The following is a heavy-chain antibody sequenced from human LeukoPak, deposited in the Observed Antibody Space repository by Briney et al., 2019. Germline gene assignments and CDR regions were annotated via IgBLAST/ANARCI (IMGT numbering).Heavy chain of an antibody. CDR1: GGTFSSYA. V-gene: IGHV1-69*13. J-gene: IGHJ4*02. CDR3: ARDHSAFGTTFLLSY. Sequence: SVKVSCKASGGTFSSYAISWVRQAPGQGLERMGGIIPIFGTANYAQKFQGRVTITADESTSTAYMELSSLRSEDTAVYYCARDHSAFGTTFLLSYWGQGTLVTVSS. CDR2: IIPIFGTA. D-gene: IGHD3-3*02.